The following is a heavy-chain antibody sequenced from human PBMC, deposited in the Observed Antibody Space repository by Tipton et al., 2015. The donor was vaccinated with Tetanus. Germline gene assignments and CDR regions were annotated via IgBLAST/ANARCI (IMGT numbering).Heavy chain of an antibody. J-gene: IGHJ6*02. CDR3: ARMQRYGMDV. V-gene: IGHV4-59*12. Sequence: TLSLTCTVSVGAIIDSYWGWIRQSPGKGLEWIGYIYYSGSTNYSPSLKSRVTMSVDTSKNQFSLKLSSVTAADTAVYYCARMQRYGMDVWGQGTTVTVSS. CDR1: VGAIIDSY. D-gene: IGHD6-25*01. CDR2: IYYSGST.